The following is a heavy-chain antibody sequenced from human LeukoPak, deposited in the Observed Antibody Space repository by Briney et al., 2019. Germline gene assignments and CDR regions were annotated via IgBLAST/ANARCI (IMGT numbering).Heavy chain of an antibody. V-gene: IGHV4-59*01. CDR2: IHYSGST. J-gene: IGHJ6*02. CDR1: GGSISDYY. Sequence: SETLPLTCTVSGGSISDYYWSWIRQPPGKGLEWIGYIHYSGSTNYNPSLKSRVTISVDTSKNQFSLKLSSVTAADTAVYYCARDRFNWNDYGMDVWGQGTTVTVSS. D-gene: IGHD1-20*01. CDR3: ARDRFNWNDYGMDV.